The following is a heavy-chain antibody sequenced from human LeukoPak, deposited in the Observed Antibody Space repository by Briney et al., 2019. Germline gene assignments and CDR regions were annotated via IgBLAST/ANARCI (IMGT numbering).Heavy chain of an antibody. CDR1: GGSFSGYY. CDR2: INHSGST. Sequence: SETLSLTCAVYGGSFSGYYWSWIRQPPGKGLEWIGEINHSGSTNYNPSLKSRVTISVDTSKNQFSLKLSSVTAADTAVYYCARGSTITMIVPGRGYDYWGQGTLATVSS. V-gene: IGHV4-34*01. D-gene: IGHD3-22*01. CDR3: ARGSTITMIVPGRGYDY. J-gene: IGHJ4*02.